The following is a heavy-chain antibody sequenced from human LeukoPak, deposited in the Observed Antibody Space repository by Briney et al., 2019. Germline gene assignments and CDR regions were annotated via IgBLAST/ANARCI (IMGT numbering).Heavy chain of an antibody. Sequence: PGGSLRLSCAASGFTFSSYSMNWVRQAPGKGLEWVSGIGGSGAGTYYAVSVKGRFTISRDNSKNTLYLQMNSLRAEDTAVYYCATTLHSGYYDLYWGQGTLVTVSS. CDR3: ATTLHSGYYDLY. CDR2: IGGSGAGT. CDR1: GFTFSSYS. D-gene: IGHD3-22*01. J-gene: IGHJ4*02. V-gene: IGHV3-23*01.